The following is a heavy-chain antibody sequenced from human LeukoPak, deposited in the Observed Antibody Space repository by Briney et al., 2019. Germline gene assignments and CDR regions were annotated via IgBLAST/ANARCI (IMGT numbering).Heavy chain of an antibody. CDR3: ARASGYGDYYFDY. CDR2: ISSSSSYI. CDR1: GFTFSSYS. V-gene: IGHV3-21*01. Sequence: GGSLRLSCAAPGFTFSSYSMNWVRQAPGKGLEWVSSISSSSSYIYYADSVKGRFTISRDNAKNSLYLQMNSLRAEDTAVYYCARASGYGDYYFDYWGQGTLVTVSS. D-gene: IGHD4-17*01. J-gene: IGHJ4*02.